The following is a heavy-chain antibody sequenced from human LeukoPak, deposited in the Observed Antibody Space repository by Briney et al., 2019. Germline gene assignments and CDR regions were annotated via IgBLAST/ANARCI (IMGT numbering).Heavy chain of an antibody. J-gene: IGHJ4*02. CDR3: ARRTAQSLLFDY. CDR2: IYYTGST. D-gene: IGHD5-18*01. V-gene: IGHV4-39*01. CDR1: GVSISSSRYY. Sequence: SETPSLTCTVSGVSISSSRYYWGWIRQPPGKGLEWIGSIYYTGSTYSNPSLKSRVTISVDTSKNQFSLKLSSVTAADTAVYYCARRTAQSLLFDYWGQGTLVTVSS.